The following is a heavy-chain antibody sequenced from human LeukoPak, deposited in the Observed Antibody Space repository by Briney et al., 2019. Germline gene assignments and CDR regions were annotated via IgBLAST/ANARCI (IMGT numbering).Heavy chain of an antibody. CDR3: ARHGDGGPAEYFRH. V-gene: IGHV4-30-4*08. D-gene: IGHD4-23*01. CDR2: IYYSGTT. Sequence: SQTLSLTCTVSGGSISSGDYYWSWIRQHPGKGLEWIGYIYYSGTTYYNPSLKSRVTLSVDTSKNQFSLNLSSVTAADTAVYYCARHGDGGPAEYFRHWGQGTLVTVSS. CDR1: GGSISSGDYY. J-gene: IGHJ1*01.